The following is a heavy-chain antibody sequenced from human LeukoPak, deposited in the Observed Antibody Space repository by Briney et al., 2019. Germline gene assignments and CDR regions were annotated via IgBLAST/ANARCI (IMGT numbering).Heavy chain of an antibody. CDR1: GFTFSSYW. V-gene: IGHV3-7*01. CDR3: ARDHIYYYGSSDY. CDR2: IKQDGSEK. J-gene: IGHJ4*02. Sequence: GGFLRLSCAASGFTFSSYWMSWVRQAPGKGLEWVANIKQDGSEKYYVDSVKGRFTISRDNAKNSLYLQMNSLRAEDTAVYYCARDHIYYYGSSDYWGQGTLVTVSS. D-gene: IGHD3-10*01.